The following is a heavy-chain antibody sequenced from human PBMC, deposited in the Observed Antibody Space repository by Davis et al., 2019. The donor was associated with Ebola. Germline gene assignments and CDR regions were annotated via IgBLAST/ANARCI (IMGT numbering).Heavy chain of an antibody. D-gene: IGHD6-13*01. CDR2: ISAYNGNT. Sequence: ASVKVSCKASGYTFTSYGISWVRQAPGQGLEWMGWISAYNGNTNYAQKLQGRVTMTTDTSTSTAYMELRSLRSDDTAVYYCARVTGIAAAGRNSYYYYGMDVWGQGTTVTVSS. CDR3: ARVTGIAAAGRNSYYYYGMDV. V-gene: IGHV1-18*01. J-gene: IGHJ6*02. CDR1: GYTFTSYG.